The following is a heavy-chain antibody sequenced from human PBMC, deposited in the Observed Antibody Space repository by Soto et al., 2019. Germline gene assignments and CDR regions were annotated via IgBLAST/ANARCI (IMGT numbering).Heavy chain of an antibody. V-gene: IGHV3-7*02. CDR1: EFTFSSYC. D-gene: IGHD6-13*01. Sequence: GGSLRLSCADSEFTFSSYCMSWVRQAPGKGLEWVAYIKKGSSEKCYVDSVKGRFTISRDNAKNSLYLQMNSLRAEDTAVYYCARHPERIAEIGWFDPWGQGTLVTVSS. CDR2: IKKGSSEK. J-gene: IGHJ5*02. CDR3: ARHPERIAEIGWFDP.